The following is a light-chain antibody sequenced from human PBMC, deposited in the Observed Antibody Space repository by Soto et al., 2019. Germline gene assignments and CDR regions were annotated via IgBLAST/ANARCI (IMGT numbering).Light chain of an antibody. V-gene: IGKV1-39*01. CDR3: QQSYSTPRT. CDR2: AAS. CDR1: QSISSY. Sequence: DIQMTQSPSSLSASVGDRVTITCRASQSISSYLNWYQQKPWKAPKLLIYAASSLQSGVPSRFSGSGSGTAFTLTISSLQPEDFATYYCQQSYSTPRTCGQRTKVEIK. J-gene: IGKJ1*01.